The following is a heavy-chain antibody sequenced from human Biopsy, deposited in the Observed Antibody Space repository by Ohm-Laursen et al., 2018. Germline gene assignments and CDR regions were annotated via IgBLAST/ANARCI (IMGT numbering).Heavy chain of an antibody. D-gene: IGHD3-10*01. Sequence: ASVKVSCKASGYTFTAYSLHWVRQAPGQGLEWMGWVNPNSGATTYAQKFQGRVTMTSDTSISTAYIELRRLISDDTAVYFCARDRMVTIITLVRADTFDIWGQGTLVSVSS. CDR3: ARDRMVTIITLVRADTFDI. J-gene: IGHJ3*02. CDR2: VNPNSGAT. CDR1: GYTFTAYS. V-gene: IGHV1-2*02.